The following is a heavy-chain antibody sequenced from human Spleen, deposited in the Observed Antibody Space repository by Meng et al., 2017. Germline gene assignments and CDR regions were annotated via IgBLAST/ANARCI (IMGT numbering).Heavy chain of an antibody. D-gene: IGHD6-19*01. J-gene: IGHJ4*02. CDR1: SGTSRSHY. Sequence: VHDQESCPGPVQPSRTLSLIGTVSSGTSRSHYLSWIRQPPGKGLEWIGYIFYSGRPNYSPSLKSRVTISIDTSKNQFSLRLSSVTPADTAMYYCASGSGSGWYYFDNWGQGTLVTVSS. CDR2: IFYSGRP. V-gene: IGHV4-59*11. CDR3: ASGSGSGWYYFDN.